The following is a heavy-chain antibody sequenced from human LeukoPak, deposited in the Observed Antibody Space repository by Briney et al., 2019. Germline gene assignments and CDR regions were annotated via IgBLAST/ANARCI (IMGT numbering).Heavy chain of an antibody. Sequence: GGSLRLSCAASGFTFSSYAMSWVRQAPGKGLEWVSAISGSGGSTYYADSVKGRFTISRDNSKNTLYLQMNSLRAEDTAVYYCAKALDLDSSGYPSRHAFDIWGQGTMVTVSS. CDR3: AKALDLDSSGYPSRHAFDI. V-gene: IGHV3-23*01. J-gene: IGHJ3*02. D-gene: IGHD3-22*01. CDR1: GFTFSSYA. CDR2: ISGSGGST.